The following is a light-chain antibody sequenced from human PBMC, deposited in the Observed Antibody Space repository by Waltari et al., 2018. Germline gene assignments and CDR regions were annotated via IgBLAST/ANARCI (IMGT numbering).Light chain of an antibody. V-gene: IGKV1-8*01. J-gene: IGKJ1*01. Sequence: AIRITQSPSSLSASTRGRVTITCRASQGISSYLAWYQQKPGKAPKLLIYAASTLQSGVPSGFSGSGSGTDFTLTISCLQSEDFATYYCQQYYSYPWTFGQGTKVEIK. CDR2: AAS. CDR1: QGISSY. CDR3: QQYYSYPWT.